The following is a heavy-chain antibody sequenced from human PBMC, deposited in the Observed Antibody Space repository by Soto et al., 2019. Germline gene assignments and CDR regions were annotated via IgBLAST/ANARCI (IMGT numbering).Heavy chain of an antibody. CDR1: GFTFSNHA. Sequence: GGSLRLSCAASGFTFSNHAMGWVRQAPGQGLEWVSGIGGGGGSTNYAGSVKGRCTISRDNSKNTLFLQMNSLRVDDTAVYYCAKTAEAVAGTVYGYWGQGTLVTVSS. D-gene: IGHD6-19*01. CDR2: IGGGGGST. J-gene: IGHJ4*02. V-gene: IGHV3-23*01. CDR3: AKTAEAVAGTVYGY.